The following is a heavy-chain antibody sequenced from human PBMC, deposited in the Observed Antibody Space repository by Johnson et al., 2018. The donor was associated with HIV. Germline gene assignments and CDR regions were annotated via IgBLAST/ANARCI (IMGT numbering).Heavy chain of an antibody. CDR2: IYSGGST. CDR3: ARPRRLFEGHDAFDI. V-gene: IGHV3-NL1*01. D-gene: IGHD2-21*01. J-gene: IGHJ3*02. CDR1: GFTFSSYG. Sequence: VQLVESGGGVVQPGGSLRLSCAASGFTFSSYGMHWVRQALGKGLEWVSVIYSGGSTYYADSVTGRFTISRDNSKNTLYLQMNSLRAEDTAVYYCARPRRLFEGHDAFDIWGQGTMVTVSS.